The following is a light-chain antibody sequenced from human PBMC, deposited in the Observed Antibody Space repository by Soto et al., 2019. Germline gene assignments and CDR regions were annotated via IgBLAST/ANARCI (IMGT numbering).Light chain of an antibody. CDR2: GAS. CDR3: QQRSNWPPIT. J-gene: IGKJ5*01. V-gene: IGKV3D-20*02. Sequence: EIVLTQSPGTLSLSPGERATLSCRASQSVSSSYLAWYQQKPGQAPRLLIYGASSRATGIPDRFSGSGSGTDFTLTISRLEPEDFAVYYCQQRSNWPPITFGQGTRLDIX. CDR1: QSVSSSY.